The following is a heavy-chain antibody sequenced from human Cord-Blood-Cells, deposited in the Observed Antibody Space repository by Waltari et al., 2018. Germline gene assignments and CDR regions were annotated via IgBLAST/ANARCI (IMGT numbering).Heavy chain of an antibody. CDR2: INHSGST. D-gene: IGHD5-18*01. CDR3: ARQPVRGIGLWYYFDY. CDR1: GGSFSGYY. V-gene: IGHV4-34*01. J-gene: IGHJ4*02. Sequence: QVQLQQWGAGLLKPSETLSITCAVYGGSFSGYYWSWIRQPPGKGLEWIGEINHSGSTNYNPSLKSRVTISVDTSKNQFSLKLSSVTAADTAVYYCARQPVRGIGLWYYFDYWGQGTLVTVSS.